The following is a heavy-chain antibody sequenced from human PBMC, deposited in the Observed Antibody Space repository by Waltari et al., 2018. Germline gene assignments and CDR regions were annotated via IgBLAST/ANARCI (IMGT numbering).Heavy chain of an antibody. CDR1: GFSFSNPW. V-gene: IGHV3-7*01. CDR2: IAPDGSEK. Sequence: EEQLLESGGGLVQPGGSLRHTCATFGFSFSNPWMAWVRQAPGKGLEWVANIAPDGSEKYSVDSVKGRFTVSRDNAKNSLYLQMNNLRAEDTAVYYCSRSLDAWGQGTTITVSS. CDR3: SRSLDA. J-gene: IGHJ6*02.